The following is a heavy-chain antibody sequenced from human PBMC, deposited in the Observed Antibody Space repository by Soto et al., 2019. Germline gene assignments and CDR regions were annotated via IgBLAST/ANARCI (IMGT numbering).Heavy chain of an antibody. J-gene: IGHJ4*02. CDR1: GFTFSDYA. CDR3: AKQRVGSSWYRDFDL. V-gene: IGHV3-23*01. CDR2: ISGVGGST. Sequence: GGSLRLSCDASGFTFSDYAMSWVRQSPGKGLEWASGISGVGGSTYYPDSVKGRFTISRDNSKNTVYLQMNNLTADDTAVYYCAKQRVGSSWYRDFDLWGQGTLVTVSS. D-gene: IGHD6-13*01.